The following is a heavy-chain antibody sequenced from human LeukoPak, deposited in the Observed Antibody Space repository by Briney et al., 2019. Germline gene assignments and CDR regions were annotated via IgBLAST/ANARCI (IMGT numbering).Heavy chain of an antibody. J-gene: IGHJ4*02. D-gene: IGHD1-1*01. V-gene: IGHV4-59*13. CDR1: GGSISSYY. CDR3: ARQTRTGHFDY. Sequence: SETLSLTCTVSGGSISSYYWIWIRQPPGKGLEWIGYIYYSGSTNYNPSLKSRVTISVDTSKNQFSLKLSSVTAADTAVYYCARQTRTGHFDYWGQGTLVTVSS. CDR2: IYYSGST.